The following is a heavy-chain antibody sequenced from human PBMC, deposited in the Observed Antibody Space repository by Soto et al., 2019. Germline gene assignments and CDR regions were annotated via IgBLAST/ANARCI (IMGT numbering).Heavy chain of an antibody. CDR1: TGSLNSYC. V-gene: IGHV4-59*12. D-gene: IGHD5-18*01. Sequence: SETLCLSCNVSTGSLNSYCWRWIRQPPGKELEWIGNIYYRGTTNYNPSLQGRVTMSIDTSKNQFSLMLTSVTAADTAVYYCTRVATAVPSWGRGVMVTVSS. CDR3: TRVATAVPS. CDR2: IYYRGTT. J-gene: IGHJ5*02.